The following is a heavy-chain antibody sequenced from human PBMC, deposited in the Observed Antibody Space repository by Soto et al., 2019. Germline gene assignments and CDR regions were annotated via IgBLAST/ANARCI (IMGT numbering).Heavy chain of an antibody. D-gene: IGHD1-26*01. J-gene: IGHJ4*02. CDR3: ARGGGSDSFDY. CDR2: INHLETT. V-gene: IGHV4-30-2*01. CDR1: GASITYGGYS. Sequence: SETLSLTCTVSGASITYGGYSWSWIRQTPGKGLEWIGYINHLETTFYNPSFESRLSLSIDRAKNQFSLNLNSMSAADRAVYFCARGGGSDSFDYWGQGILVTVSS.